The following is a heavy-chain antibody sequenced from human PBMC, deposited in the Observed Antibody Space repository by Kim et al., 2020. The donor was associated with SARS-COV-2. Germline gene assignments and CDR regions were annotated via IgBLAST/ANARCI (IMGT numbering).Heavy chain of an antibody. D-gene: IGHD3-10*01. Sequence: LKSRVTISVDTSKNQFSLKLSSVTAADTAVYYCARDTYYYDSGSYWVLDYWGQGTLVTVSS. V-gene: IGHV4-59*01. J-gene: IGHJ4*02. CDR3: ARDTYYYDSGSYWVLDY.